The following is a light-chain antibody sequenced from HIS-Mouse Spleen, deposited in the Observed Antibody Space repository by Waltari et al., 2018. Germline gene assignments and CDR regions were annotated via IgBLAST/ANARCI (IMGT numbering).Light chain of an antibody. CDR1: ALPKNY. CDR3: YSTDSSGNHRV. J-gene: IGLJ2*01. CDR2: EDS. Sequence: SYELTQPPSVSVSPGQTARITCSGDALPKNYAYWYQQKSGQAPGRVIYEDSKRPSGIPERFSGSSSGTMATLTISGAQVEDEADYYCYSTDSSGNHRVFGGGTKLTVL. V-gene: IGLV3-10*01.